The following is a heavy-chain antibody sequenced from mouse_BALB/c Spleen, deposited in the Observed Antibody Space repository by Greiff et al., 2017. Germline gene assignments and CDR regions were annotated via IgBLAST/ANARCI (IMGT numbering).Heavy chain of an antibody. CDR2: IWSGGST. V-gene: IGHV2-2*02. CDR3: DRKGLDAMDY. J-gene: IGHJ4*01. CDR1: GFSLTSYG. D-gene: IGHD2-10*02. Sequence: QVQLQQSGPGLVQPSQCLSITCTASGFSLTSYGVHWVRQSPGKGLEWLGGIWSGGSTDYNAAFISRLSISKENSKSQVFFKMNSLQANDTAIYYCDRKGLDAMDYWGQGTSVTVSS.